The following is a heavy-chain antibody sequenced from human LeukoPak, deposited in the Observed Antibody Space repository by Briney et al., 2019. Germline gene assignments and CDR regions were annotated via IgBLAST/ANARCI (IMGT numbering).Heavy chain of an antibody. CDR2: ISGSGGST. CDR1: GFTFSSYG. D-gene: IGHD5-12*01. J-gene: IGHJ4*02. CDR3: ARDRDVDIVATIADY. Sequence: GGSLRLSCAASGFTFSSYGMSWVRQAPGKGLEWVSAISGSGGSTYYADSVKGRFTISRDNAKNSLYLQMNSLRAEDTAVYYCARDRDVDIVATIADYWGQGTLVTVSS. V-gene: IGHV3-23*01.